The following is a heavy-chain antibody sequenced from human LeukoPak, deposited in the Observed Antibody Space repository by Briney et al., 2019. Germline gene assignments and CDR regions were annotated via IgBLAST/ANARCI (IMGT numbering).Heavy chain of an antibody. Sequence: PGGSLRLSCAASGFTFSIYVMHWVRQAPGKGLEWVAVISYDGSNKYYADSVKGRFTISRDNSKNTLYLQMNSLRAGDTAVYYCAKDEKYQLLSFWFDPWGQGTLVTVSS. D-gene: IGHD2-2*01. J-gene: IGHJ5*02. CDR3: AKDEKYQLLSFWFDP. CDR2: ISYDGSNK. CDR1: GFTFSIYV. V-gene: IGHV3-30*18.